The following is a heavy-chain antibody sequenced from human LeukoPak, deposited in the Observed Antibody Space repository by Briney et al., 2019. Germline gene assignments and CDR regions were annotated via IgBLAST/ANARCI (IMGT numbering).Heavy chain of an antibody. V-gene: IGHV4-59*08. CDR2: IYYSGST. CDR1: GGSISSYY. J-gene: IGHJ4*02. CDR3: ARHLYCSGGSSYSNGYFDY. D-gene: IGHD2-15*01. Sequence: SETLSLTCTVSGGSISSYYWSWIRQPPGKGLEWIGYIYYSGSTNYNPSLKSRVTISVDTSKNQFSLKLSSVTAADTAVYYCARHLYCSGGSSYSNGYFDYWGQGTLVTVSS.